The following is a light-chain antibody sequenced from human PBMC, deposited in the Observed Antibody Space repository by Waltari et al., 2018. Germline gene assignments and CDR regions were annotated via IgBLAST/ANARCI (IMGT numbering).Light chain of an antibody. V-gene: IGLV4-69*01. Sequence: QLVLTQSPSASASLGASVKPTCTLSSGHSTHVIAWLQKRPERGPRYLMKVNSDGSHNKGDEIPDRFSGSSSGAEHYLTISSLQSEDEADYYCQTGGHGTWVFGGGTKLTVL. J-gene: IGLJ3*02. CDR1: SGHSTHV. CDR2: VNSDGSH. CDR3: QTGGHGTWV.